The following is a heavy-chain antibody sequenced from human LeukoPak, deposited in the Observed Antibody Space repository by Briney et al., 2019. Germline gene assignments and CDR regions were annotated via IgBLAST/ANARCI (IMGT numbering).Heavy chain of an antibody. J-gene: IGHJ4*02. V-gene: IGHV3-23*01. D-gene: IGHD5-18*01. CDR3: AKDPYAGYSYGSPLFDY. Sequence: GGSLRLSFAAPGSTFSSYAMSWGRQAPGKGREWGSAISGSAGSTYYADSVKGRFTIPRDNSKNTLYLQMNSLRAEDTAVYYCAKDPYAGYSYGSPLFDYWGQGTLVTVSS. CDR1: GSTFSSYA. CDR2: ISGSAGST.